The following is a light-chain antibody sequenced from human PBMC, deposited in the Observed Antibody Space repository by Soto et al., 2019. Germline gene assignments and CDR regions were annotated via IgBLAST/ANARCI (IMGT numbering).Light chain of an antibody. CDR1: QSVSSNY. V-gene: IGKV3-20*01. CDR2: GAS. J-gene: IGKJ1*01. CDR3: QQYGSSPPWT. Sequence: DIVLKQSPGTLSLSPGERATLSCRASQSVSSNYLAWHQQKPGQAPRLLIYGASSRATGIPDRFSGSGSGTDFTLTISRLEPEDFAVYFCQQYGSSPPWTFGQGTKVEI.